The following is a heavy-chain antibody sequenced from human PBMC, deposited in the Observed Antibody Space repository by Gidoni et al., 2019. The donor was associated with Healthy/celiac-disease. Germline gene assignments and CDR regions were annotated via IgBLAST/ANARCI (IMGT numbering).Heavy chain of an antibody. CDR2: ISYDGSNK. V-gene: IGHV3-30-3*01. D-gene: IGHD1-26*01. CDR3: ARETVGARDYFDY. J-gene: IGHJ4*02. Sequence: HVQLVESGGGVVQPGRYLRPSCAASGFTFSRYALHGVRQAPGKGLEWVAVISYDGSNKYYADSVKGRFTSSRDNSKNTLYLQMNSLRAEDTAVYYCARETVGARDYFDYWGQGTLVTVSS. CDR1: GFTFSRYA.